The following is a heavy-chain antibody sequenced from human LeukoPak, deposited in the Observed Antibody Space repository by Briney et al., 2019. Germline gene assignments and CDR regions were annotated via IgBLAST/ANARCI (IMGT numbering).Heavy chain of an antibody. J-gene: IGHJ4*02. CDR2: VYYSGST. CDR1: RGSISSGAFY. Sequence: PSETLSLTCTVSRGSISSGAFYGGWIRQSPGKGLQWIGSVYYSGSTYYNPSLKSRVTISVDTSKNQFSLKLSSVTAADTAVYYCARRRQWIQLWLRPYYFDYWGQGTLVTVSS. D-gene: IGHD5-18*01. V-gene: IGHV4-39*01. CDR3: ARRRQWIQLWLRPYYFDY.